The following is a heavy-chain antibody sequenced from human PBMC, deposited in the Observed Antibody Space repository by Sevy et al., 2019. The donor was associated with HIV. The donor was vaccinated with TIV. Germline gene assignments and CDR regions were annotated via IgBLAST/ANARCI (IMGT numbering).Heavy chain of an antibody. CDR1: GYSFIAYY. J-gene: IGHJ4*02. D-gene: IGHD3-22*01. CDR3: AREFRGLTMILVANPPVY. V-gene: IGHV1-2*06. CDR2: INLNSGGT. Sequence: ASVKVSCKASGYSFIAYYMHWVRQAPGQGLEWMGRINLNSGGTNYAQKFQGRVTMTRDTSISTAYMELSRLRSDDTAVYYCAREFRGLTMILVANPPVYWGQGTLVTVSS.